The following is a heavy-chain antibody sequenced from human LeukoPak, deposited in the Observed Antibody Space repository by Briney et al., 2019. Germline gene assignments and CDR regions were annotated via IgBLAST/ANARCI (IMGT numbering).Heavy chain of an antibody. D-gene: IGHD3-9*01. V-gene: IGHV1-2*02. CDR2: INPNSGGT. Sequence: ASVKVSCKASGYTFTGYYMHWVRQAPGQGLEWMGWINPNSGGTNYAQKFQGRVTMTRDTSISTAYMDLSRLRSDDTAVYYCARGGYDILTRWDAFDIWGQGTMVTVSS. CDR3: ARGGYDILTRWDAFDI. J-gene: IGHJ3*02. CDR1: GYTFTGYY.